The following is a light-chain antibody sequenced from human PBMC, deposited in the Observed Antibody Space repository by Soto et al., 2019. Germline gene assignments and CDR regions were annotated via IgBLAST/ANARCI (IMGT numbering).Light chain of an antibody. CDR1: SSDVGSYNL. J-gene: IGLJ2*01. Sequence: QSALTQPASVSGSPGQSITISCTGTSSDVGSYNLVSWYQQHPGKAPKLMIYEGSKRPSGVSNSFSGSKSGNTASLTISGLQAEDEADYYGCSYAGSSTSVVFGGGTKLTVL. V-gene: IGLV2-23*01. CDR3: CSYAGSSTSVV. CDR2: EGS.